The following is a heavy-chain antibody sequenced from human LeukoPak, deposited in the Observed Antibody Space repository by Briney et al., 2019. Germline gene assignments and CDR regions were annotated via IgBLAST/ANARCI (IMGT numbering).Heavy chain of an antibody. D-gene: IGHD2-2*01. Sequence: GGSPRLSCAASGFTFDDYAMHWVRQAPGKGLEWVSLISWDGGSTYYADSVKGRFTISRDNSKNSLYLQMNSLRAEDTALYYCAKLEVVPAATRSHDAFDIWGQGTMVTVSS. V-gene: IGHV3-43D*03. J-gene: IGHJ3*02. CDR3: AKLEVVPAATRSHDAFDI. CDR2: ISWDGGST. CDR1: GFTFDDYA.